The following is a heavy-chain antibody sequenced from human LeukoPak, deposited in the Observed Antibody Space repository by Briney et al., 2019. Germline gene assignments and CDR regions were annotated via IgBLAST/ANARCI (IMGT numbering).Heavy chain of an antibody. CDR2: IIPIFGTA. CDR1: GGTFSSYA. D-gene: IGHD3-3*01. Sequence: ASVKVSCKASGGTFSSYAISWVRQAPGQGLEWRGGIIPIFGTANYAQKFQGRVTITTDESTSTAYMELSSLRPEDTAVYYCATLTPWSGDDGGDLDYWGQGTLVTVSS. CDR3: ATLTPWSGDDGGDLDY. J-gene: IGHJ4*02. V-gene: IGHV1-69*05.